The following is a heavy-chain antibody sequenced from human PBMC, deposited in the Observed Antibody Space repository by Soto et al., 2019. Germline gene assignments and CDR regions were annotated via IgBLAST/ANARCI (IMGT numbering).Heavy chain of an antibody. Sequence: QVHLVQSGAEVKKPGASVKVSCKASGYTFTSYGITWVRQATGQGLEWMGWISAHNGNTDYAQKLQGRVIVTRDTSRRTAYMELRSLIYDDTAVYYCARGRYGDYWGQGALVTVSS. CDR1: GYTFTSYG. V-gene: IGHV1-18*01. CDR3: ARGRYGDY. J-gene: IGHJ4*02. CDR2: ISAHNGNT. D-gene: IGHD1-1*01.